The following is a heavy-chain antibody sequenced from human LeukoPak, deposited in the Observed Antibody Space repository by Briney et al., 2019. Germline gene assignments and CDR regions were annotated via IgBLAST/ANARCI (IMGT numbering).Heavy chain of an antibody. D-gene: IGHD6-19*01. Sequence: GGSLRLSCAASGFTFSGFAMSWVRQAPGKGLEWVSAVSNSGGSTYYADSVKGRFTISRDNSKNTLYLQMNCLRAEDTAVYYCAKVTRVAVAGYFDYWGQGTLVTVSS. CDR3: AKVTRVAVAGYFDY. V-gene: IGHV3-23*01. CDR1: GFTFSGFA. CDR2: VSNSGGST. J-gene: IGHJ4*02.